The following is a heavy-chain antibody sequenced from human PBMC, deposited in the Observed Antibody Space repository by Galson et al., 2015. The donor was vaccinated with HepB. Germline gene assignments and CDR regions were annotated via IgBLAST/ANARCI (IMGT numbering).Heavy chain of an antibody. CDR1: GFTVSSNY. D-gene: IGHD4-17*01. CDR2: IYSGGST. Sequence: SLRLSCAASGFTVSSNYMSWVRQAPGKGLEWVSVIYSGGSTYYADSVKGRFTISRDNSKNTLYLQMNSLRAEDTAVYYCARDTDYGLNAFDIWGQGTMVTVSS. V-gene: IGHV3-53*01. J-gene: IGHJ3*02. CDR3: ARDTDYGLNAFDI.